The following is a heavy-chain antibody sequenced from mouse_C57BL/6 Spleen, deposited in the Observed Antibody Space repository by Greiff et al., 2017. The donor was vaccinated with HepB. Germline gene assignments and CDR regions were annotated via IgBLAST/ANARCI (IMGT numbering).Heavy chain of an antibody. Sequence: VQLVESDAELVKPGASVKISCKVSGYTFTDHTIHWMKQRPEQGLEWIGYIYPRDGSTKYNEKFKGKATLTADKSSSTAYMQLNSLTSEDSAVYFCAGTTVVAHWYFDVWGTGTTVTVSS. CDR2: IYPRDGST. D-gene: IGHD1-1*01. CDR1: GYTFTDHT. J-gene: IGHJ1*03. V-gene: IGHV1-78*01. CDR3: AGTTVVAHWYFDV.